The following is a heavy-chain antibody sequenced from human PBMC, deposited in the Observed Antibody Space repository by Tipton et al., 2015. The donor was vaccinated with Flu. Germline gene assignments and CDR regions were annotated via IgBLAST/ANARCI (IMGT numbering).Heavy chain of an antibody. CDR1: GGSSRGYY. CDR3: ARAQHYDSSAYYYYYMDV. Sequence: LRLSCAVFGGSSRGYYWGWIRQAPGKGLEWIGEINDSGTTNYNPSLKSRVTISVDMSENQFSLRLTSVTAADTAVYYCARAQHYDSSAYYYYYMDVWGEGTTVTVSS. D-gene: IGHD3-22*01. CDR2: INDSGTT. V-gene: IGHV4-34*01. J-gene: IGHJ6*03.